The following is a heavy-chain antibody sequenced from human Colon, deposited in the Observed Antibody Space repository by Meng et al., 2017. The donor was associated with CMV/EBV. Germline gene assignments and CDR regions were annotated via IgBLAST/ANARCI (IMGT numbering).Heavy chain of an antibody. CDR2: YSPLLPTV. Sequence: LSNFGVRWMGQAPGQGLEWVGGYSPLLPTVAYAKKYEGRINISTDASTKTAYLDVRSLTSADTGVYYCARGPVLSRRPRYNWFDSWGEGTLVTVSS. J-gene: IGHJ5*01. CDR3: ARGPVLSRRPRYNWFDS. V-gene: IGHV1-69*05. D-gene: IGHD3-10*02. CDR1: LSNFG.